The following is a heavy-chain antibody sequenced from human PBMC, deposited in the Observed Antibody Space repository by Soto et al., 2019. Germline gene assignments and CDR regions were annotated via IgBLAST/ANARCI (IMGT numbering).Heavy chain of an antibody. CDR2: INTEGDST. V-gene: IGHV3-74*01. J-gene: IGHJ3*02. CDR1: GFTFTGHW. Sequence: EVQLVESGGDLVQPGGSLRLSCAASGFTFTGHWMHWVRQVPGKGPVWVARINTEGDSTNYADSVKGRFTISRDSATNTVYLQMNGLGVDDTSVYFCAREAGYCSTTSCYRRAFDTWGQGTMVTVSS. D-gene: IGHD2-2*01. CDR3: AREAGYCSTTSCYRRAFDT.